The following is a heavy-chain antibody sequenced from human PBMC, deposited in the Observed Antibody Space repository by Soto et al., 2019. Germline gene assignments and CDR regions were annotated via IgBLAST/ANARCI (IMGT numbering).Heavy chain of an antibody. V-gene: IGHV4-59*08. CDR1: GGSISNYY. J-gene: IGHJ6*02. CDR3: ARLGTIEDYYYGMDV. Sequence: SETLSLTCTVSGGSISNYYWSWIRQPPGKGLEWIGSIYYSGSTYYNPSLKSRVTISVDTSKNQFSLKLSSVTAADTAVYYCARLGTIEDYYYGMDVWGQGTTVTAP. CDR2: IYYSGST.